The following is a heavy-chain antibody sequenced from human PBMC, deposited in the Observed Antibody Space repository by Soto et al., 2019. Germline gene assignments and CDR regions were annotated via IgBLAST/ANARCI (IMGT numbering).Heavy chain of an antibody. V-gene: IGHV1-3*01. CDR3: ARDAWDIVATTGGHWFDP. CDR2: INAGNGNT. Sequence: QVQLVQSGAEVKKPGASVKVSCKASGYTFTSYAMHWVRQASGQRLEWMGWINAGNGNTKYSQKFQGRVTITRDTSASTAYMELSSLRSEDTAVYYCARDAWDIVATTGGHWFDPWGQGTLVTVSS. J-gene: IGHJ5*02. CDR1: GYTFTSYA. D-gene: IGHD5-12*01.